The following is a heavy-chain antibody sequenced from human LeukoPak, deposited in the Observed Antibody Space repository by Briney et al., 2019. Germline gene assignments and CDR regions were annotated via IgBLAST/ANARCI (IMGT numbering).Heavy chain of an antibody. Sequence: PSETLSLTCTVSGGSISSSSYYWGWIRQPPGQGLEWIGSIYYSGSTYYNPSLKSRVTISVDTSKNQFSLKLSSVTAADTAVYYCASGDYVWGSYRYAFDYWGQGTLVTVSS. V-gene: IGHV4-39*01. J-gene: IGHJ4*02. CDR3: ASGDYVWGSYRYAFDY. D-gene: IGHD3-16*02. CDR2: IYYSGST. CDR1: GGSISSSSYY.